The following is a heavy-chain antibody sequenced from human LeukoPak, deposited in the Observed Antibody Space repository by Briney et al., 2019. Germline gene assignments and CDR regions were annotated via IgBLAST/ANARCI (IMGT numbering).Heavy chain of an antibody. D-gene: IGHD2-21*01. Sequence: QPGGSLRLPCVGSGFTFRSHAMSWVRQAPEKGLEFVSGIYENGGTTYYADSVKGRFSISRDNSKNTLYLQMDSLRGEDTAVYYCAKDFRIGYSAHFDYWGQGALVTVSS. CDR1: GFTFRSHA. V-gene: IGHV3-23*01. J-gene: IGHJ4*02. CDR3: AKDFRIGYSAHFDY. CDR2: IYENGGTT.